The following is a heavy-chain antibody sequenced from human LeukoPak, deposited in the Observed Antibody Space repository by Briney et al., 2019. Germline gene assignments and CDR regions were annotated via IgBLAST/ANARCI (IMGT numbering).Heavy chain of an antibody. J-gene: IGHJ4*02. CDR2: IYYSGST. D-gene: IGHD3-22*01. Sequence: SETLSLTCTVSGGSISSYYWSWIRQPPGKGLEWIGDIYYSGSTNYNPSLKSRVTISVDTSKNQFSLKLSSVTAADTAVYYCARLYYYDSSGYYGYFDYWGQGTLVTVSS. CDR3: ARLYYYDSSGYYGYFDY. V-gene: IGHV4-59*12. CDR1: GGSISSYY.